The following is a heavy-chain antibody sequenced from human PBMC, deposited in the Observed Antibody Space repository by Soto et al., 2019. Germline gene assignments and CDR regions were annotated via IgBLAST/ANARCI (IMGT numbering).Heavy chain of an antibody. CDR3: ARQIYDSDTGPNFQYYFDS. CDR2: IDPSDSQT. D-gene: IGHD3-22*01. V-gene: IGHV5-10-1*01. J-gene: IGHJ4*02. CDR1: GYSFAGYW. Sequence: LGESLKISCNGSGYSFAGYWITWVRQKPGKGLEWMGRIDPSDSQTYYSPSFRGHVTISVTKSITTVFLQWSSLRASDTAMYYCARQIYDSDTGPNFQYYFDSWGQGTPVPVSS.